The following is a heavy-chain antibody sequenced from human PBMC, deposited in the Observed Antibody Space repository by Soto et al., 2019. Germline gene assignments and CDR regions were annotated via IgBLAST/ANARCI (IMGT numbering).Heavy chain of an antibody. Sequence: EVQLVESGGDLVQPGGSLRLSCAASGFTFSSYWMSWVRQAPGKGLEWVANIKQDGSEKYYVDSVKGRFTISRDNAKNSLYLQMNSLRAEDTAVYYCARGRGYSGYDPFDYWGQGTLVTVSS. CDR2: IKQDGSEK. CDR1: GFTFSSYW. V-gene: IGHV3-7*04. CDR3: ARGRGYSGYDPFDY. D-gene: IGHD5-12*01. J-gene: IGHJ4*02.